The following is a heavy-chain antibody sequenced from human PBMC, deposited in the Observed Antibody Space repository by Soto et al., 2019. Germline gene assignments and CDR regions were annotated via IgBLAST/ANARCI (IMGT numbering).Heavy chain of an antibody. V-gene: IGHV4-38-2*01. D-gene: IGHD6-19*01. CDR2: IYHSGST. J-gene: IGHJ4*02. CDR1: GYSISTGFN. CDR3: ARDWGTGFYPPDS. Sequence: SETLSITCAVSGYSISTGFNWAWIRQPPGKGLEWIGSIYHSGSTYYNLSLKSRVTISSDASKNQISLKLSSVTAADTALYYCARDWGTGFYPPDSWGQGTLVTVFS.